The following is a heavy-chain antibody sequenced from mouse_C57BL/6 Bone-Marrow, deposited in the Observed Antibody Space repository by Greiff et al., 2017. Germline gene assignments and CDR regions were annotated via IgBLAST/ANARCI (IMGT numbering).Heavy chain of an antibody. Sequence: QVHVKQPGTELVKPGASVKLSCKASGYTFTSYWMHWVKQRPGQGLEWIGNFNPSNGGSNYNEKFKSKATLTVDKSSSTAYMQLSSLTSEDSAVYYCAREGGPGLMDYWGQVTSVTVSS. J-gene: IGHJ4*01. CDR1: GYTFTSYW. V-gene: IGHV1-53*01. CDR3: AREGGPGLMDY. CDR2: FNPSNGGS. D-gene: IGHD3-1*01.